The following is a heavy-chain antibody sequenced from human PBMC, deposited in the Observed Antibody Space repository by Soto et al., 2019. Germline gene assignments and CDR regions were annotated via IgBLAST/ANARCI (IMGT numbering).Heavy chain of an antibody. J-gene: IGHJ6*02. CDR2: INPSGGST. D-gene: IGHD3-16*01. Sequence: ASVKVSCKTSGYTFTRNYIQWVREARGQGLEWMGVINPSGGSTNYAQKFQGRVTMTRDTSTSTVYMELSSLRSEDTAVYYCARDMREIGVTKTYIYGMDVWGQGTTVTVSS. CDR3: ARDMREIGVTKTYIYGMDV. V-gene: IGHV1-46*01. CDR1: GYTFTRNY.